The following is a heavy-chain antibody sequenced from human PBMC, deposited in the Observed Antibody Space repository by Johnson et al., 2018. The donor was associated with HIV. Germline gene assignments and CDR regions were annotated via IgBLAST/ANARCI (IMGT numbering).Heavy chain of an antibody. CDR2: INWNAGRT. V-gene: IGHV3-20*03. Sequence: MKWVRQTPGVGLEWVSAINWNAGRTGYTDSVQGRFTICRDNAKNSLYVEMNRLRAEDTAVYYCAKASGYSGYDWGPSDAFDIWSQGTMVTVSS. D-gene: IGHD5-12*01. J-gene: IGHJ3*02. CDR3: AKASGYSGYDWGPSDAFDI.